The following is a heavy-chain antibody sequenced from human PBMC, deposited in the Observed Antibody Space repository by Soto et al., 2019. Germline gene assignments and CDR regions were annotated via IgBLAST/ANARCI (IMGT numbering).Heavy chain of an antibody. Sequence: SVKVSCKAPGGTFSTYIISWVRQAPGQGLEWMGRIIPIPDITNYAQKFQGRVTVTADRSTSTAYMELTSLKSEDTAVYYCAASGKGYCSGGSCYSVGLTPLNFDIWGQGTMVTVSS. D-gene: IGHD2-15*01. CDR2: IIPIPDIT. J-gene: IGHJ3*02. CDR3: AASGKGYCSGGSCYSVGLTPLNFDI. V-gene: IGHV1-69*02. CDR1: GGTFSTYI.